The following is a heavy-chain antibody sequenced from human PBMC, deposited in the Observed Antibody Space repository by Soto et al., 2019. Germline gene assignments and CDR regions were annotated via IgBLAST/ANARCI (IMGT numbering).Heavy chain of an antibody. CDR2: IIPIFGTA. J-gene: IGHJ6*02. CDR3: ARGYCSSTSCYTPLYSYYGMDV. Sequence: QVQLVQSGAEVKKPGSSVKVSCKASGGTFSSYAISWVRQAPGQGLEWMGGIIPIFGTANYAQKFQGRVTITADESTSTAYMELSSLRSDDTAVYYCARGYCSSTSCYTPLYSYYGMDVWGQGTTVTVSS. D-gene: IGHD2-2*02. CDR1: GGTFSSYA. V-gene: IGHV1-69*01.